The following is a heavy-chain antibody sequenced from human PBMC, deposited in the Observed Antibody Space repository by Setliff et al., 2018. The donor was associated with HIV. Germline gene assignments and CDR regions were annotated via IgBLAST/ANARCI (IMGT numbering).Heavy chain of an antibody. D-gene: IGHD3-3*01. CDR1: GFTFSNFW. Sequence: GGSLILSCAASGFTFSNFWMHWVRQAPGKGLEWVASVSPDGSRNHCVGSVKGRFTASRDSAKTSLYLQMNSLRAEDTAVYYCTVWTIFGVVQLVPYWGQGTLVTVS. V-gene: IGHV3-7*03. J-gene: IGHJ4*02. CDR2: VSPDGSRN. CDR3: TVWTIFGVVQLVPY.